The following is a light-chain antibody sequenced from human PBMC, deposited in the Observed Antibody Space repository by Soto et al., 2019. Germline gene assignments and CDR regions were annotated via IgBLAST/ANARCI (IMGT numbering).Light chain of an antibody. Sequence: EIVLTQSPGILSLSPGERATLSGRASQSVSSSYLAWYQQKPGQAPRLLIYGASNRATGIPDRFSASGSKTNFSLTISRLEPEDFAVYYCQQYGSSPPYTFGQGTKLEIK. CDR1: QSVSSSY. V-gene: IGKV3-20*01. CDR2: GAS. J-gene: IGKJ2*01. CDR3: QQYGSSPPYT.